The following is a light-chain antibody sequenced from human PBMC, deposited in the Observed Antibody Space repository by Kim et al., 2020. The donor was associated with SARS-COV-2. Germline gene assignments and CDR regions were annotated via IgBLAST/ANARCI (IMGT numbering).Light chain of an antibody. CDR2: KAS. J-gene: IGKJ1*01. CDR1: QSINRW. Sequence: DIQMTQTPSTLPASVGDRVTITCRASQSINRWLAWYQQKPGKAPKVLIYKASSLEIGAPLRFSGSGSGTEFTLTISSLQPDVFATYYCQQYDNDPWTFGQGTKVDIK. CDR3: QQYDNDPWT. V-gene: IGKV1-5*03.